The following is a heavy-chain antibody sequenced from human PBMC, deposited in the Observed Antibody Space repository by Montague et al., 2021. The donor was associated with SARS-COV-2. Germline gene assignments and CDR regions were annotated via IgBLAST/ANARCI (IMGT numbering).Heavy chain of an antibody. D-gene: IGHD2-21*02. CDR3: ARGRVTRAGFDY. Sequence: SETLSLTCSVSGDFIGTGYYWGCIRQSPGKGLVWLGSNNLHGNATYNPSLNSRTTILLATSNNQFSLRRTSVTTSDTAAYYCARGRVTRAGFDYWGQGIRVIVSS. CDR2: NNLHGNA. CDR1: GDFIGTGYY. J-gene: IGHJ4*02. V-gene: IGHV4-38-2*02.